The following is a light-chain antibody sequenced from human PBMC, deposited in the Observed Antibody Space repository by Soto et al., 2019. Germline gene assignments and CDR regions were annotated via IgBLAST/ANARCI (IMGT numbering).Light chain of an antibody. CDR1: TSDIGTNA. J-gene: IGLJ1*01. Sequence: QSVLTQPPSASGTPGQRVTVSCSGSTSDIGTNAVNWFQHLPGTAPRLLIYTNNQRPSGVPARFSGSKSGTSASLAIAGLQAEDEGDYYCQSYDSSLSGYVFGTGTKVTVL. CDR3: QSYDSSLSGYV. CDR2: TNN. V-gene: IGLV1-44*01.